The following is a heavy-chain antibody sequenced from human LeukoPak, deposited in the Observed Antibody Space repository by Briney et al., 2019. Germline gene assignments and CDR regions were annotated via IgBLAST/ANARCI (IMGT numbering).Heavy chain of an antibody. D-gene: IGHD6-19*01. J-gene: IGHJ5*02. Sequence: PGGSLRLSCAASGFTFDDYAMHWVRQAPGKGLERVSGISWNSGSIGYADSVKGRFTISRDNAKNSLYLQMNSLRAEDTALYYCAKEGWSYWFDPWGQGTLVTVSS. CDR1: GFTFDDYA. CDR2: ISWNSGSI. V-gene: IGHV3-9*01. CDR3: AKEGWSYWFDP.